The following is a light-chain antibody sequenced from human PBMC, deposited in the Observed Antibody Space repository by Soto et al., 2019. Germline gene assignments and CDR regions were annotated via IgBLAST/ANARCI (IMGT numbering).Light chain of an antibody. V-gene: IGLV1-44*01. Sequence: QSVLTQPPSASGTPGQRVTISCSGTSSDIGSNSVNWFQQLPGTAPKLLIYSNNQRPSGVPDRFSGSKSGTSASLAISGLQSEDEADYHCCSYVGSSTLVFGGGTKVTVL. CDR1: SSDIGSNS. CDR2: SNN. J-gene: IGLJ2*01. CDR3: CSYVGSSTLV.